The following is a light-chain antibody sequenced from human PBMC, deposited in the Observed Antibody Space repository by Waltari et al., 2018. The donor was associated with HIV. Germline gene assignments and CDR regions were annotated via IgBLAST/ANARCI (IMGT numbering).Light chain of an antibody. V-gene: IGLV2-23*02. CDR2: EVT. CDR3: CSYAGSRIHVI. J-gene: IGLJ2*01. Sequence: CALTQPASVSGSHGQSVAVSCTGTFIASGSYNLVSWYQQHPGEAPKRMIYEVTKRPSGISSRFSGSKSGNTASLTSSGLQAEDEANYYCCSYAGSRIHVIFGGGTKLAV. CDR1: FIASGSYNL.